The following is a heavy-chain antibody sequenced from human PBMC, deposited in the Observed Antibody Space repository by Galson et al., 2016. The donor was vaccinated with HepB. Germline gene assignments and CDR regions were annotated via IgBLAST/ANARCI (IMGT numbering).Heavy chain of an antibody. D-gene: IGHD2-21*02. Sequence: SLRLSCAASGFTFSSYAMNWVRQAPGKGLEWVSSITSSGSYVYYADSLKGRFNISRDNAKNVLYLQMNSLRADDTAVYYCARDRGAYCRGDCYFGWFDPWGQGTLVTVSS. CDR3: ARDRGAYCRGDCYFGWFDP. CDR1: GFTFSSYA. CDR2: ITSSGSYV. V-gene: IGHV3-21*01. J-gene: IGHJ5*02.